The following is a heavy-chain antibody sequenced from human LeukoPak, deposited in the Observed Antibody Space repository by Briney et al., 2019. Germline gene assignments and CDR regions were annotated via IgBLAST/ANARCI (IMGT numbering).Heavy chain of an antibody. D-gene: IGHD3-22*01. J-gene: IGHJ4*02. CDR3: VKGGGRYYDSSGYNY. CDR2: ISSNGGST. V-gene: IGHV3-64D*06. Sequence: GGSLRLSCSASGFTFSSYAMHWVCQAPGKGLEYVSAISSNGGSTYYADSVKGRFTISRDNSMNTLYLQMSSLRAEDTAVYYCVKGGGRYYDSSGYNYWGQGTLVTVSS. CDR1: GFTFSSYA.